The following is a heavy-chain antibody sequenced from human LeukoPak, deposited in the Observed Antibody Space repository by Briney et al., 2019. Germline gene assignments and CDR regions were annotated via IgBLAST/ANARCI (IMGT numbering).Heavy chain of an antibody. Sequence: GGSLRLSCAASGFTFSSYSMNWVRQAPGKGLEWVSSISSSSSYIYYADSVKGRFTISRDNAKNSLYLQMNSLRAEDTAVYHCARVATTVTTGWGQGTLITVSS. CDR2: ISSSSSYI. D-gene: IGHD4-17*01. CDR3: ARVATTVTTG. V-gene: IGHV3-21*01. J-gene: IGHJ4*02. CDR1: GFTFSSYS.